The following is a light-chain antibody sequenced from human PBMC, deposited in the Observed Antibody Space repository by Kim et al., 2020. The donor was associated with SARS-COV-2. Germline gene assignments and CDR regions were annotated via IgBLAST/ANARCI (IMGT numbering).Light chain of an antibody. V-gene: IGKV3-15*01. Sequence: VSPGERVTLTCRSTKRVNDRLAWYQQKPGQPPRLLVYGGSVTPTYIPARFSGSGSKTEYTLTVTSLQSEDFAIYYCQQYDEWPWTFGQGTKVDIK. J-gene: IGKJ1*01. CDR3: QQYDEWPWT. CDR2: GGS. CDR1: KRVNDR.